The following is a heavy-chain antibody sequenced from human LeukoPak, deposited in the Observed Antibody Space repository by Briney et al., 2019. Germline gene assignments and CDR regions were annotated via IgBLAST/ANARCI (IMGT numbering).Heavy chain of an antibody. Sequence: GGSLRLSCTASGFTFSSSGFHWVRRAPGKGLEWVAVVWYDGDNKYYADFVKGRFTISRDNSKNTLYLQMDSLRAEDTAVYYCARGSGYDQDNWFDPWGQGTLVTVSS. CDR1: GFTFSSSG. CDR3: ARGSGYDQDNWFDP. V-gene: IGHV3-33*01. J-gene: IGHJ5*02. CDR2: VWYDGDNK. D-gene: IGHD5-12*01.